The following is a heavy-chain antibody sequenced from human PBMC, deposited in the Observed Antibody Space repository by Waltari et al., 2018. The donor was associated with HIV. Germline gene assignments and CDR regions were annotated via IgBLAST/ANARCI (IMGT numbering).Heavy chain of an antibody. V-gene: IGHV3-21*01. Sequence: EVRLLESGGGLVRPGGSLRLPCAASGIRFRGYNMNWVRQGPGKGLEWVASIGSLQNFIHYADSVKGRFTVSRDNAKNSLYLQMNSLTAEDTAVYYCARGPSSGWSWFDPWGQGTLVTVSS. CDR2: IGSLQNFI. CDR1: GIRFRGYN. D-gene: IGHD6-19*01. CDR3: ARGPSSGWSWFDP. J-gene: IGHJ5*02.